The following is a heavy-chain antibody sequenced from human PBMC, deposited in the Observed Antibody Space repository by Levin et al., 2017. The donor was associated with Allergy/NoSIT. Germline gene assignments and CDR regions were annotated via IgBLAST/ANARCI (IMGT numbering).Heavy chain of an antibody. J-gene: IGHJ6*03. Sequence: GGSLRLSCSASGFTLSSYSLNWVRQAPGKGLEWVTSISGSSNYIYYADSVRGRFTISRDDAKNSLYLQMNSLRAEDTAVYFCARDQAHGAYYYYYMDVWGKGTTVTISS. CDR2: ISGSSNYI. D-gene: IGHD3-10*01. CDR1: GFTLSSYS. V-gene: IGHV3-21*01. CDR3: ARDQAHGAYYYYYMDV.